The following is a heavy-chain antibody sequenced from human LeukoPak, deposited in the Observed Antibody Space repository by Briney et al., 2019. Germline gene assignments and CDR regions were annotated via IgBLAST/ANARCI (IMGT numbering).Heavy chain of an antibody. Sequence: EASVKVSCKASGGTFSSYAISWVRQAPGQGLEWMGGIIPIFGTANYTQKCEGRVTITATESTSTAYMALGSLRSEDTAVYYCASGTYYYDSSGYYLDAFDIWGQGTMVTVSS. J-gene: IGHJ3*02. CDR3: ASGTYYYDSSGYYLDAFDI. CDR2: IIPIFGTA. CDR1: GGTFSSYA. D-gene: IGHD3-22*01. V-gene: IGHV1-69*01.